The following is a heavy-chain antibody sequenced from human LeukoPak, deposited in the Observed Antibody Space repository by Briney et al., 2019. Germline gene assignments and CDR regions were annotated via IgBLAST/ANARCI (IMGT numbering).Heavy chain of an antibody. CDR3: AEAVAGTSWFDP. CDR1: GGTFSSYT. J-gene: IGHJ5*02. V-gene: IGHV1-69*02. Sequence: SVKVSCKASGGTFSSYTISWVRQAPGQGCEWMGRIIPILGIANYAQKFQGRVTITADKSTSTAYMELSSLRSEDTAVCYCAEAVAGTSWFDPWGQGTLVTVSS. CDR2: IIPILGIA. D-gene: IGHD6-19*01.